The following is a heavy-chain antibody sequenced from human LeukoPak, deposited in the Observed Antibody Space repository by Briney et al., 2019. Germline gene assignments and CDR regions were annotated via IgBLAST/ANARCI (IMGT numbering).Heavy chain of an antibody. CDR1: GFTFNYAW. J-gene: IGHJ6*02. CDR2: TVSEIDGGTT. V-gene: IGHV3-15*04. Sequence: GGSLRLSCAASGFTFNYAWMSWVRQVPGKGLEWVGQTVSEIDGGTTDYAAPVKGRFTISRDNSKSTLYLQMNSLKIEDTAVYYCTTDEDWNYARKDVWGQGATVIVSS. D-gene: IGHD1-7*01. CDR3: TTDEDWNYARKDV.